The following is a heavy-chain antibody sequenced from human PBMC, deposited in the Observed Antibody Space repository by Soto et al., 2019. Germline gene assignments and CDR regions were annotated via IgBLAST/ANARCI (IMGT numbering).Heavy chain of an antibody. CDR1: GGSFSGYY. J-gene: IGHJ3*02. Sequence: QVQLQQWGAGLLKPSETLSLTCAVYGGSFSGYYWSWIRQPPGKGLEWIGEINHSGRTNYKPSLKSRVTISVDTSKNQFSLKLSSVTAADTAVYYCARLALRFHGAFDIWGQGTMVTVSS. V-gene: IGHV4-34*01. CDR2: INHSGRT. CDR3: ARLALRFHGAFDI. D-gene: IGHD3-3*01.